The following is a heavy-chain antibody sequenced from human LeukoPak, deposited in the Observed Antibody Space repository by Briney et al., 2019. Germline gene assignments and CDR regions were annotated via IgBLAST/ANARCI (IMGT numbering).Heavy chain of an antibody. D-gene: IGHD3-9*01. Sequence: SETLSLTCTVSGGSISSYYWSWIRQPPGKGLEWIGYIYYSGSTNYNPSLKSRVTISVDTSKNQFSLKLSSVTAADTAVYYCARSYYDILTGYYHYYYYYYMDVWDKGTTVTISS. V-gene: IGHV4-59*08. CDR3: ARSYYDILTGYYHYYYYYYMDV. CDR1: GGSISSYY. CDR2: IYYSGST. J-gene: IGHJ6*03.